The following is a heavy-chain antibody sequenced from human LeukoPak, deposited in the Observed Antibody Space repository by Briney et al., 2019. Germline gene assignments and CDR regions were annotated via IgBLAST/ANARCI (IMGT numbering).Heavy chain of an antibody. J-gene: IGHJ5*02. CDR3: AREPDA. CDR1: GDSISGSNYH. V-gene: IGHV4-39*07. CDR2: VHHTGRA. Sequence: PSETLSLTCTVSGDSISGSNYHWGWIRQPPGKGLEWLGTVHHTGRAFYNPSLRGRTTVSVDTSKNEFSLKLTSVTAADTAVYYSAREPDAWGQGILVIVSS.